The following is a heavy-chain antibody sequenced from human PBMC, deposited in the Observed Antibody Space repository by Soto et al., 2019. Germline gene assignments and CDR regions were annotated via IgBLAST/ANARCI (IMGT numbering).Heavy chain of an antibody. D-gene: IGHD2-21*02. J-gene: IGHJ6*02. CDR1: GFSLSTGGVG. Sequence: QITLKESGPTLVKPTQTLTLTCTFSGFSLSTGGVGVGWIRQPPGKALEWLALIYWDDDKRYSPSLKSRLTVTKDTSKHQVVLTMNNMDPVDTATYYCAHSRCGGDCLRSYSSHYYYGMDVWGQGTTVTVSS. CDR2: IYWDDDK. V-gene: IGHV2-5*02. CDR3: AHSRCGGDCLRSYSSHYYYGMDV.